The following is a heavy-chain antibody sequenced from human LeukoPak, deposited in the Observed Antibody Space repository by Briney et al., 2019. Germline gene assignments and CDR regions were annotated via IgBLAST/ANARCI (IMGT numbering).Heavy chain of an antibody. V-gene: IGHV3-48*01. Sequence: GGSLRLSCAASGLTFSSYSMNWVRQAPGKGLEWVSYISSSSSTIYYADSVKGRFTISRDNAKNSLYLQMNSLRAEDTAVYYCARGRRYSGYVTDYWGQGTLVTVSS. CDR2: ISSSSSTI. CDR1: GLTFSSYS. CDR3: ARGRRYSGYVTDY. D-gene: IGHD5-12*01. J-gene: IGHJ4*02.